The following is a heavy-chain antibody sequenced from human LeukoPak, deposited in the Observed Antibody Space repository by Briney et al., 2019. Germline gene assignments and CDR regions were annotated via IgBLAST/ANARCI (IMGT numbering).Heavy chain of an antibody. D-gene: IGHD3-10*01. V-gene: IGHV3-74*01. CDR3: ARGGGIWFGEFMDV. CDR1: GFTFSSYW. Sequence: GGSLRLSCAASGFTFSSYWMHWVRQAPGKGLVWVSRINSDGSSTSYADSVKGRFTISRDNAKNTLYLQMNSLGAEDTAVYYCARGGGIWFGEFMDVWGKGTTVTVSS. CDR2: INSDGSST. J-gene: IGHJ6*03.